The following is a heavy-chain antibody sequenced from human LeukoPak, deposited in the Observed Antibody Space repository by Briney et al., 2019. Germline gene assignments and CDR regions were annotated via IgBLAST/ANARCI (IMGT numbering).Heavy chain of an antibody. D-gene: IGHD3-3*01. CDR3: AKENGYDFWSGYYPVDY. V-gene: IGHV3-23*01. J-gene: IGHJ4*02. CDR2: ISGSGGST. Sequence: GGSLRLSCAASGFTFSSYAMSWVRQAPGKGLEWVSAISGSGGSTYYADSVKGRFTISRDNSKNTLYLQMNSLRAEDAAVYYCAKENGYDFWSGYYPVDYWGQGTLVTVSS. CDR1: GFTFSSYA.